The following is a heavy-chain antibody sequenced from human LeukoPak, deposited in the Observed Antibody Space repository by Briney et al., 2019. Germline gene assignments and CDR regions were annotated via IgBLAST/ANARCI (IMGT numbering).Heavy chain of an antibody. J-gene: IGHJ4*02. CDR3: AKGPLRGTAAAIDY. CDR1: GFTFNNYG. D-gene: IGHD2-2*01. V-gene: IGHV3-30*18. CDR2: ISYDGRNK. Sequence: SGGSLRLSCAASGFTFNNYGMHWVRQAPGKGLEWVAVISYDGRNKHYPDSVEGRFTISRDISTDTLWLQMDSLRTEGTAVYYCAKGPLRGTAAAIDYWGQGILVTVSS.